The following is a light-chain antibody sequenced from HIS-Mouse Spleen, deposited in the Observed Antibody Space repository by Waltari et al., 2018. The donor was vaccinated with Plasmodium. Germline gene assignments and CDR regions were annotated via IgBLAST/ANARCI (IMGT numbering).Light chain of an antibody. CDR1: QSISSR. Sequence: TQSPATLSASVGDRVTITCRASQSISSRLAWYQQKPGKAPKLLIYKASSLESGVPSRFSGSGSGTEFTLTISSLQPDDFATYYCQQYNSYSWTFCQGTKVEIK. CDR3: QQYNSYSWT. V-gene: IGKV1-5*03. CDR2: KAS. J-gene: IGKJ1*01.